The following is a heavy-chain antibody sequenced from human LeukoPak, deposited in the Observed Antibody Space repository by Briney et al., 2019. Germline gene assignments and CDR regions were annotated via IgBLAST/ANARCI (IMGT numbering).Heavy chain of an antibody. Sequence: GESLKISCKGSGYSFTSYWIGWVRQMPGKGLEWMGIIFPGDSGTRYSPSFQGQVTISADKSISTAYLQRRSLLAADAALLYCSRRDTAMVTRYWGQGTLVTVSS. V-gene: IGHV5-51*01. CDR2: IFPGDSGT. J-gene: IGHJ4*02. D-gene: IGHD5-18*01. CDR3: SRRDTAMVTRY. CDR1: GYSFTSYW.